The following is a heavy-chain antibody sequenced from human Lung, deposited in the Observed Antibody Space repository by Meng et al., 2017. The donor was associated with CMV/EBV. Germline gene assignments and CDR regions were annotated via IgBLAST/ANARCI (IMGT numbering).Heavy chain of an antibody. V-gene: IGHV1-69*05. D-gene: IGHD3/OR15-3a*01. J-gene: IGHJ6*01. CDR1: GGSFRSYA. Sequence: SXXVSCKASGGSFRSYAFSWVRQAPGQGLEWMGGIIPIFATTNFAQKFQGKVTITTDESTSTVYMELRSLRSEDTAVYYCALRGLAQGYCYGLDFWGQGNXVNGYS. CDR3: ALRGLAQGYCYGLDF. CDR2: IIPIFATT.